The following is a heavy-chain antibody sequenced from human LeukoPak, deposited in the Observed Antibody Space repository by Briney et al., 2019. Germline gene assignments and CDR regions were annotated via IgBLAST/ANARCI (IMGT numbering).Heavy chain of an antibody. CDR1: GFTFSSHW. CDR2: INSDGSDI. J-gene: IGHJ5*02. D-gene: IGHD3-10*01. CDR3: ANSRGHGSGNL. Sequence: GGSLRLSCVASGFTFSSHWMHWVRQGPGKGLVWVSRINSDGSDISYADSVKGRFTISRDNSKNTVYLQMDSLRAEDTAVYYCANSRGHGSGNLWGQGTLVTVSS. V-gene: IGHV3-74*01.